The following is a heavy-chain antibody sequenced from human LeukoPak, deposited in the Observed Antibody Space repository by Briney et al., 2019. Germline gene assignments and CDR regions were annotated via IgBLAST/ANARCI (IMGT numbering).Heavy chain of an antibody. V-gene: IGHV1-8*01. Sequence: ASVKVSCKASVYTCTSYDINWVRQATGQGLEWMGWMNPNSGNTGYAQKFQGRVTMTRNTSISTAYMELSSLRSEDTAVYYCARGLAKDIVVVVAAFWFDPWGQGTLVTVSS. CDR3: ARGLAKDIVVVVAAFWFDP. J-gene: IGHJ5*02. D-gene: IGHD2-15*01. CDR2: MNPNSGNT. CDR1: VYTCTSYD.